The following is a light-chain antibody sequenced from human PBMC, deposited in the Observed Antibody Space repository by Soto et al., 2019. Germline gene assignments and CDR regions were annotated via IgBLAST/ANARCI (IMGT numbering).Light chain of an antibody. J-gene: IGKJ4*01. V-gene: IGKV1-13*02. Sequence: AIQLTQSPYSLSASVGDRVTITCRASQGIGSALAWYQQRPGEAPRFLIYDASTLGSGVPLRFSGSGSGTYFTLTSSTLQLEDFATYYCHQFNSYPLTFGGGTKVEIK. CDR1: QGIGSA. CDR3: HQFNSYPLT. CDR2: DAS.